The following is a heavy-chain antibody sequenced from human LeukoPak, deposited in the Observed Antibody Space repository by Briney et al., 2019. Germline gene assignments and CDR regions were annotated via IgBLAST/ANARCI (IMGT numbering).Heavy chain of an antibody. Sequence: SETLSLTCTVSGGSISSYYWSWIRQPPGKGLEWIGYIYYSGSTNYNPSLKSRVTISVDTSKNQFSLKLSSVTAADTAVYYCARVPPERYCSSSRCYYYYYMDVWGKGTTVTVSS. CDR1: GGSISSYY. CDR2: IYYSGST. CDR3: ARVPPERYCSSSRCYYYYYMDV. D-gene: IGHD2-2*01. J-gene: IGHJ6*03. V-gene: IGHV4-59*01.